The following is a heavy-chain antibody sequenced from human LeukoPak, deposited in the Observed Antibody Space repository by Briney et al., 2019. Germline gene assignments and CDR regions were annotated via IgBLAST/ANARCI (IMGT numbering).Heavy chain of an antibody. J-gene: IGHJ4*02. Sequence: ASVKVSCKASGYTFTGYYMHWVRQAPGQGLEWMGWINPSSGGTNYAQKFQGRVTMTRDTSISTAYMELSRLRSDDTAVYYCARDGLLWFGEDLFDYWGQGTLVTVSS. V-gene: IGHV1-2*02. CDR3: ARDGLLWFGEDLFDY. CDR2: INPSSGGT. D-gene: IGHD3-10*01. CDR1: GYTFTGYY.